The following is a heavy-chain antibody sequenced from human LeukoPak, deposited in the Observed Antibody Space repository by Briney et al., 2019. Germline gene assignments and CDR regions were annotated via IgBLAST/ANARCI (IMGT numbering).Heavy chain of an antibody. CDR2: INHSGST. V-gene: IGHV4-34*01. CDR3: ARAGEVDAYCSGGSCSLDY. D-gene: IGHD2-15*01. CDR1: GGSFSGYY. J-gene: IGHJ4*02. Sequence: SETLSLTCAVYGGSFSGYYWSWIRQPPGKGLEWIGEINHSGSTNYNPSLKSRVTISVDTSKNQFSLKLSSVTAADTAVYYCARAGEVDAYCSGGSCSLDYWGQGNLVTVSS.